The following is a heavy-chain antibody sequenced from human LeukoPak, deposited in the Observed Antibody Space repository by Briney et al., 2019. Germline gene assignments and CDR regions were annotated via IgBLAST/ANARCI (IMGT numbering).Heavy chain of an antibody. CDR1: DYYISNAYY. Sequence: SETLSLTCAVSDYYISNAYYWGWIRQPPGKGLEWIGSISHGGSTHYNASLKSRVTISLEASKNQFSLRLSSVTAADTAVYYCARQADVPSSIGYFDFWGQGAPVTVSS. J-gene: IGHJ4*02. CDR3: ARQADVPSSIGYFDF. CDR2: ISHGGST. D-gene: IGHD2/OR15-2a*01. V-gene: IGHV4-38-2*01.